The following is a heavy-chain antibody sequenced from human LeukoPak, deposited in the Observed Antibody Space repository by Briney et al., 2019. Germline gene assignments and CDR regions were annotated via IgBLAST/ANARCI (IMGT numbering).Heavy chain of an antibody. D-gene: IGHD5-12*01. CDR2: LYYSGST. J-gene: IGHJ3*02. CDR1: GGSISNSGYC. CDR3: ARHRGNSAYSAFDI. V-gene: IGHV4-39*01. Sequence: SETLSLTCTVSGGSISNSGYCWGWIRQPPGKGLEWIGALYYSGSTYYNPSPESRLTISADTSKNQFSLKLSSVTAADTAVYYCARHRGNSAYSAFDIWGQGTMVTVSS.